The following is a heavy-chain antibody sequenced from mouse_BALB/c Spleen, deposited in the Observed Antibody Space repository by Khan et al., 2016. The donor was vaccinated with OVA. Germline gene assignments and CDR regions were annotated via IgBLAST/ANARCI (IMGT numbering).Heavy chain of an antibody. V-gene: IGHV5-6*01. Sequence: EVELVESGGDLVKPGGSLKLSCAASGFTFSSYGMSWVRQTPDKRLEWVATISSGGSYTYYPDSVKGRFTISRDNAKNTLYLQMSSLKSEDTAMXYCTRRNYDYDGAWFAYWGQGTLVTVSA. CDR2: ISSGGSYT. CDR3: TRRNYDYDGAWFAY. J-gene: IGHJ3*01. D-gene: IGHD2-4*01. CDR1: GFTFSSYG.